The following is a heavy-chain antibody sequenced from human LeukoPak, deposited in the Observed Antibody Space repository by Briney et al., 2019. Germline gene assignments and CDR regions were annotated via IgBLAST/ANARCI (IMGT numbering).Heavy chain of an antibody. CDR1: GYTFTSYD. CDR2: MNPNSGNT. Sequence: ASVKVSCKASGYTFTSYDINWVRQATGQGLEWMGWMNPNSGNTGYAQEFQGRVTMTRNTSISTAYMELSSLRSEDTAVYYCARVYRQLRPYYFDYWGQGTLVTVSS. V-gene: IGHV1-8*01. D-gene: IGHD4-23*01. CDR3: ARVYRQLRPYYFDY. J-gene: IGHJ4*02.